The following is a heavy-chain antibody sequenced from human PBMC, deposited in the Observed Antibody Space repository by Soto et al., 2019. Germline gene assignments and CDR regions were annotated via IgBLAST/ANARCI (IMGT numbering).Heavy chain of an antibody. J-gene: IGHJ4*02. CDR3: AGWGGHDYNY. D-gene: IGHD3-16*01. Sequence: EVQLLGSGGGLVQPGGSLRLSCVASGFTFSTNWMNWVRQAPGMGLEWVANINPDGSVGTYVDSVKGRFTTSRDNAKNSLYLQIISLRADDTAVYFCAGWGGHDYNYWGQGILVTVSS. CDR1: GFTFSTNW. V-gene: IGHV3-7*03. CDR2: INPDGSVG.